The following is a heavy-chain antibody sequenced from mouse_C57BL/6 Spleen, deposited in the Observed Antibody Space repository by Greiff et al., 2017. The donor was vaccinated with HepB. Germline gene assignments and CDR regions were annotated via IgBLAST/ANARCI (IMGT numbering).Heavy chain of an antibody. V-gene: IGHV1-26*01. CDR2: INPNNGGT. CDR3: ARRTGTACFAY. CDR1: GYTFTDYY. J-gene: IGHJ3*01. D-gene: IGHD4-1*01. Sequence: EVQLQQSGPELVKPGASVKISCKASGYTFTDYYMNWVKQSHGKSLEWIGEINPNNGGTSYNQKFKGKATLTVDKSSSTAYMELRSLTSEDSAVYDWARRTGTACFAYWGQGTLVTVSA.